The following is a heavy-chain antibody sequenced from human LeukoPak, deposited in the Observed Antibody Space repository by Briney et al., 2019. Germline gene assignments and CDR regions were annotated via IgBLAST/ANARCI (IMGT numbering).Heavy chain of an antibody. Sequence: SETLSLTCTVSGGSISSYYRSWIRQPPGKGLEWIGYVYYTGSTNYNPSLTSRVTISLHTSKNQFSLSLSSVTAADTAVYYCAKYTAAARGSFGYWGQGTLVTVSS. CDR3: AKYTAAARGSFGY. CDR1: GGSISSYY. CDR2: VYYTGST. J-gene: IGHJ4*02. D-gene: IGHD6-25*01. V-gene: IGHV4-59*08.